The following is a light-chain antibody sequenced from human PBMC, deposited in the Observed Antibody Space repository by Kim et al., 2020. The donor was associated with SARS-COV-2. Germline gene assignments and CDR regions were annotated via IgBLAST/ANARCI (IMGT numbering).Light chain of an antibody. V-gene: IGLV3-19*01. CDR3: NSRDSSGNTVV. Sequence: ALRQTVRITCQGDSLRSYYASCYQQKTGQAPVLVIYGKNNRPSGIPDRFSGSSSGNTASLTITGAQAEDEADYYCNSRDSSGNTVVFGGGTQLTVL. J-gene: IGLJ2*01. CDR1: SLRSYY. CDR2: GKN.